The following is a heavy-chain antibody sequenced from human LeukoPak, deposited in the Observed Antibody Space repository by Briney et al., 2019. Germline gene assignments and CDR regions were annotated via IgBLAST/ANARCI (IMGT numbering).Heavy chain of an antibody. CDR2: IIPIFGTA. CDR3: ARPENEIAAAGHYMDV. J-gene: IGHJ6*03. CDR1: GGTFSSYA. V-gene: IGHV1-69*05. Sequence: ASVKVSCKASGGTFSSYAISWVRQAPGQGLEWMGGIIPIFGTANYAQKFQGRVTITTDESTSTAYMELSSLRSEDTAVYYCARPENEIAAAGHYMDVWGKGTTVTVSS. D-gene: IGHD6-13*01.